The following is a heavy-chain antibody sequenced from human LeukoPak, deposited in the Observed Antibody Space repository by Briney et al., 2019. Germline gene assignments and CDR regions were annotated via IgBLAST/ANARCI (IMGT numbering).Heavy chain of an antibody. CDR3: ARGGAASI. CDR1: GFTFDDYG. CDR2: IKQDGSEK. V-gene: IGHV3-7*01. Sequence: GGSLRLSCAASGFTFDDYGMSWVRQAPGKGLEWVANIKQDGSEKYYVDSVKGRFTISRDNAKNSLYLQMNSLRAEDTAVYYCARGGAASIWGQGTMVTVSS. J-gene: IGHJ3*02. D-gene: IGHD6-13*01.